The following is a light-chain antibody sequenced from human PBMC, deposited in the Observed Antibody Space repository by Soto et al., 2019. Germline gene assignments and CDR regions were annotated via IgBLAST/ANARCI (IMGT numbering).Light chain of an antibody. CDR2: AAS. Sequence: DIQMTQSPSSVSASVGDRVTITCRASQSINNWLHWYQQKPGKAPNLLMYAASNLQSGVPSRFSGSRSGTDFTLTISSLQPEDFATYYCQKSMNFPLTFGGGTKLEI. J-gene: IGKJ4*01. CDR1: QSINNW. V-gene: IGKV1D-12*01. CDR3: QKSMNFPLT.